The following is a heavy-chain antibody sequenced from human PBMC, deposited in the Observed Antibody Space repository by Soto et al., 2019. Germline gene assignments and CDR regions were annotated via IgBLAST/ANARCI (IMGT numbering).Heavy chain of an antibody. J-gene: IGHJ4*02. CDR2: ISAYNGNT. D-gene: IGHD3-10*01. Sequence: QVQLVQSGAEVKNPGTSVKVSCKTSGYTFTSAGISWVRQAPGQGLEWMGWISAYNGNTKYAQKVQGRVTMTTDTSTSTAYMEVRGLTSDDTAVYYCARDLDGSGSYYTDYWGQGTLVTVAA. CDR3: ARDLDGSGSYYTDY. CDR1: GYTFTSAG. V-gene: IGHV1-18*01.